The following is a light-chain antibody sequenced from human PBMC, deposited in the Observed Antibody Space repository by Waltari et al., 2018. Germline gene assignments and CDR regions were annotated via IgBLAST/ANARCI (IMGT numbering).Light chain of an antibody. CDR1: QSIGSS. CDR2: RAS. J-gene: IGKJ1*01. Sequence: ETVVTQSPATLSMSPGERATLSCRTSQSIGSSLAWYQQSPGQPPRLLIYRASTRATGIPDRFSGSGSETEFTLTIGSLQSEDVAVYYCQQYNNWPPGTFGQGTRLEI. V-gene: IGKV3-15*01. CDR3: QQYNNWPPGT.